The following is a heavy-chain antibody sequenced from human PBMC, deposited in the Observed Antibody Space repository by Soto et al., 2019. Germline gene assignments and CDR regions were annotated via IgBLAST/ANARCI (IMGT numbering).Heavy chain of an antibody. V-gene: IGHV1-3*01. D-gene: IGHD6-25*01. J-gene: IGHJ4*01. Sequence: AAVKVCCKASGYTFTDYYIHWVRPAPGQGLEWMGWISGDSGNTKYSPKLQDRVTITRDTSASTAYMELSSLTSEDTALYYCVRDGVAARNINFAYWGQGTLVTASS. CDR2: ISGDSGNT. CDR1: GYTFTDYY. CDR3: VRDGVAARNINFAY.